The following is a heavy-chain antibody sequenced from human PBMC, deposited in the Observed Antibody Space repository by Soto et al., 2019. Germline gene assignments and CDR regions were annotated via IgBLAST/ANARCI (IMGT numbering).Heavy chain of an antibody. CDR3: ARAAVLLWFGELFSGAFDI. V-gene: IGHV4-4*02. CDR1: SGSISSSNW. D-gene: IGHD3-10*01. Sequence: QVQLQESGPGLVKPSGTLSLTCAVSSGSISSSNWWSWVRQPPGKGLEWIGEIYHSGSTNYNPSLESRVTISVDKSKNQFSLKLSCVSAADTAVYYCARAAVLLWFGELFSGAFDIWCQGTMVTVSS. J-gene: IGHJ3*02. CDR2: IYHSGST.